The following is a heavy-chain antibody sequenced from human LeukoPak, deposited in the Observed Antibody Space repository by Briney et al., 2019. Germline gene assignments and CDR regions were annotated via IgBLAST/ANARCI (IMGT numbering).Heavy chain of an antibody. Sequence: GGPLSLSCGASGFTISSYEMNWVRLAPGKGLEWGSYITSSCSTIYYADSVKGRFTISRDNAENSLYLQMNSLSAEDTAVYYCARNCSGGRCYSGTRDYWGQGTLVTVSS. D-gene: IGHD2-15*01. CDR1: GFTISSYE. CDR2: ITSSCSTI. J-gene: IGHJ4*02. CDR3: ARNCSGGRCYSGTRDY. V-gene: IGHV3-48*03.